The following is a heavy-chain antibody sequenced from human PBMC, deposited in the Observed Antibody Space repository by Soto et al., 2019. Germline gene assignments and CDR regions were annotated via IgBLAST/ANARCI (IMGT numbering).Heavy chain of an antibody. CDR2: ISYDGSNK. CDR1: GFTFSSYA. CDR3: ARDGRLYSSGWYVYPEIDY. V-gene: IGHV3-30-3*01. D-gene: IGHD6-19*01. J-gene: IGHJ4*02. Sequence: GGSLRLSCAASGFTFSSYAMHWVRQAPGKGLEWVAVISYDGSNKYYADSVKGRFTISRDNSKNTLYLQMNSLRAEDTAVYYCARDGRLYSSGWYVYPEIDYWGQGTLVTVSS.